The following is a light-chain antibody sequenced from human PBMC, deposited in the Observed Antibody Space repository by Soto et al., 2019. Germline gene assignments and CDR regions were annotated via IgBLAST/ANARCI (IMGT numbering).Light chain of an antibody. CDR1: QSLLHSNGHNY. J-gene: IGKJ5*01. Sequence: DIVMTQSPLSLPVTPGEPASISCTSSQSLLHSNGHNYLAWYLQKPGQSPQLLIYLGSNRASGVPDRFSGSGSGTDFTLKISRVEAEDVGVYYCMQALQTPRTFGQGTRLEIK. CDR2: LGS. CDR3: MQALQTPRT. V-gene: IGKV2-28*01.